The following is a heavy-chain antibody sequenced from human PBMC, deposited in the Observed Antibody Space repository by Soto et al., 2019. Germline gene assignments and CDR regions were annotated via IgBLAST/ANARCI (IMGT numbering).Heavy chain of an antibody. D-gene: IGHD3-10*01. CDR2: IYNSGST. J-gene: IGHJ6*02. V-gene: IGHV4-39*01. Sequence: SETLSLTCTVSGGSVSSSGYYCAWIRQPPGKGLEWIGSIYNSGSTDYNPSLKSRVIISVDKPKNQFSLKLSSVTAADTAVYYCAVGDTIMALLYYSGMDVWGQGTTVTVSS. CDR3: AVGDTIMALLYYSGMDV. CDR1: GGSVSSSGYY.